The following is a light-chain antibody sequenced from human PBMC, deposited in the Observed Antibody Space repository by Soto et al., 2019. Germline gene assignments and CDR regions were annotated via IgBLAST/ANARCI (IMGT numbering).Light chain of an antibody. CDR2: GAS. CDR3: QQYGSSPPYS. J-gene: IGKJ2*01. CDR1: PSVSSSY. V-gene: IGKV3-20*01. Sequence: EIVLTQSPGTLSLSPGERATLSCRASPSVSSSYLAWYQQKPGQAPRLLIYGASSRATGIRDRFSGSGSGTDVTLTISRLEPEDFAVYYWQQYGSSPPYSFGQGTMLEIK.